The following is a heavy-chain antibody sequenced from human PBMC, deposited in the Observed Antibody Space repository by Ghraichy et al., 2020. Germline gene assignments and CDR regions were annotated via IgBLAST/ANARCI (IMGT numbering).Heavy chain of an antibody. CDR1: GFTFSSYA. Sequence: GGSRRRSCAASGFTFSSYAMSWVRQAPGKGLEWVSAISGSGGSTYYADSVKGRFTISRDNSKNTLYLQMNSLRAEDTALYYCAKVTLYALDPWGQGTLVTVSS. CDR2: ISGSGGST. D-gene: IGHD2-8*01. J-gene: IGHJ5*02. V-gene: IGHV3-23*01. CDR3: AKVTLYALDP.